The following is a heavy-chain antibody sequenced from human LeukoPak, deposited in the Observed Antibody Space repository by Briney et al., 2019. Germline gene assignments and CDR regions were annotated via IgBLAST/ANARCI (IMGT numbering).Heavy chain of an antibody. CDR2: IRSDGSTK. Sequence: GGPLRLSCAASGFSVSNNYMSWVRQAPGKGLEWVAFIRSDGSTKYYADSVKGRFTIYRDNSKNTLYLQMNSLRAEDTAIYYCAKGLRLGEVSTGVDYWGQGTLVTVSS. J-gene: IGHJ4*02. CDR1: GFSVSNNY. V-gene: IGHV3-30*02. CDR3: AKGLRLGEVSTGVDY. D-gene: IGHD3-16*02.